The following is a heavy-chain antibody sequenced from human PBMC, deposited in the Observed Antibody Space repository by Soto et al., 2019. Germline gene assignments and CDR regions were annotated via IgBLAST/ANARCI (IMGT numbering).Heavy chain of an antibody. J-gene: IGHJ4*02. V-gene: IGHV3-48*02. CDR3: ASDGGRPGNLDY. CDR1: GFNFGRYA. D-gene: IGHD2-15*01. CDR2: INSGSNVI. Sequence: EVQLVESGGGLVQAGGSLRLSCAASGFNFGRYAMKWVRQAPGKGLDGVSHINSGSNVIYYADSVKGRFTISRDNAKNSVFLQMNSLKDDDKGIYYCASDGGRPGNLDYWGQGTLVTVSS.